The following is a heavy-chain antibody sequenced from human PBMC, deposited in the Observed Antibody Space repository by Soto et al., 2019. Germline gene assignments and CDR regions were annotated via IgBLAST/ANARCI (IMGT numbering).Heavy chain of an antibody. CDR1: GGSISSSLSY. Sequence: SETRSLTCTVSGGSISSSLSYWVWIRLPPGKGLEWIATISYDGDTYHNPSLKSRVTISADTSKNQFSLRLSSVTAADTAVYYCARHLRDTYYYGFDVWGQGTTVTVSS. V-gene: IGHV4-39*01. CDR2: ISYDGDT. J-gene: IGHJ6*02. D-gene: IGHD5-18*01. CDR3: ARHLRDTYYYGFDV.